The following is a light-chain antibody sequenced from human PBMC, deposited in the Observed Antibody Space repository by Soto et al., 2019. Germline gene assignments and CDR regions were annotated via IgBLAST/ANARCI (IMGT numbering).Light chain of an antibody. CDR2: GAS. CDR3: QQYSNWPWT. V-gene: IGKV3-15*01. J-gene: IGKJ1*01. CDR1: QSVSNN. Sequence: EIVMTQSPVTLSVSPGERATLSCRASQSVSNNLAWYQQKPGQAPRLLIYGASTRAIGIPARFSGSGSGTEFTLTISSLHSEDFAVYFCQQYSNWPWTFGQGTKVEIK.